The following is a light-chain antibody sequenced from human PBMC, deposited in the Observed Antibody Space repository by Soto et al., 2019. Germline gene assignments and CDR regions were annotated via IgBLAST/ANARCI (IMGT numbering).Light chain of an antibody. Sequence: QSVLTQPPSASGTPGQRVTVSCSGSSSNIASNTVNWYQQLPGAAPEVLINTTNQRPSGVPERFSGSKSGTSASLAISGLQSEDEANSSCATWDGGLSGPFVFGTGTKVTVL. CDR1: SSNIASNT. CDR2: TTN. CDR3: ATWDGGLSGPFV. V-gene: IGLV1-44*01. J-gene: IGLJ1*01.